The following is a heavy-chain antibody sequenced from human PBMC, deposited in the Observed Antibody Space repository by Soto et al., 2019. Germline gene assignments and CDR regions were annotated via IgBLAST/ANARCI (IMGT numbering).Heavy chain of an antibody. D-gene: IGHD6-19*01. CDR2: INYSRSN. CDR3: ARMEGLAEISYYFGF. CDR1: GGSISSSRYY. V-gene: IGHV4-39*01. Sequence: QLQLQESGPGLVKPSEALSLTCSVSGGSISSSRYYWVWIRQRPGKGLEWIGNINYSRSNYYNPSIKGRVTLSTDKTKNPFSLNLGSLTDADTSVYSCARMEGLAEISYYFGFWGQGTLVTVSS. J-gene: IGHJ4*02.